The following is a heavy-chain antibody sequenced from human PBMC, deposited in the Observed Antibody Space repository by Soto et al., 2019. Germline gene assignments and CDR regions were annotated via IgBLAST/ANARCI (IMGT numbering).Heavy chain of an antibody. CDR1: GYTFTGYY. V-gene: IGHV1-2*04. Sequence: EASVKVSCKASGYTFTGYYMHWVRQAPGQGLEWMGWINPNSGGTNYAQKFQGWVTMTRDTSISTAYMELSRLRSDDTAVYYCARGDCSSTSCQEDYYYYMDVWGKGTTVTVSS. J-gene: IGHJ6*03. CDR2: INPNSGGT. D-gene: IGHD2-2*01. CDR3: ARGDCSSTSCQEDYYYYMDV.